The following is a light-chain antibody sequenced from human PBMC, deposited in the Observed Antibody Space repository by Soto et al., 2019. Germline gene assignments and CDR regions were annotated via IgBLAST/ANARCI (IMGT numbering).Light chain of an antibody. V-gene: IGKV3-20*01. Sequence: EIVLTQSPGTLSLSPVERATLSCMASQTVTRSYLAWYQHKPGQAPRLLISGISRRAPGIPDRFSGDGSGTDFTLTISRLEPEDYAVYYCHQYDGSPITFGQGTRL. CDR2: GIS. CDR1: QTVTRSY. CDR3: HQYDGSPIT. J-gene: IGKJ5*01.